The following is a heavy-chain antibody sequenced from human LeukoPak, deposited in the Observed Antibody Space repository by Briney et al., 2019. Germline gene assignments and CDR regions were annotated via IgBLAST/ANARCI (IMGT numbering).Heavy chain of an antibody. CDR3: ARVVDTAMVRFDY. CDR1: GGSISSHY. V-gene: IGHV4-59*11. CDR2: IYYSGST. D-gene: IGHD5-18*01. Sequence: SETLSLTCTVSGGSISSHYWSRIRQPPGKGLEWIGYIYYSGSTNYNPSLKSRVTISVDTSKNQFSLKLSSVTAADTAVYYCARVVDTAMVRFDYWGQGTLVTVSS. J-gene: IGHJ4*02.